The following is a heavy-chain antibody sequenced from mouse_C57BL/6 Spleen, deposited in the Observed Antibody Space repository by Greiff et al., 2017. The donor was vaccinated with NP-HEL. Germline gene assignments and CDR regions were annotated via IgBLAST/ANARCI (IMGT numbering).Heavy chain of an antibody. J-gene: IGHJ4*01. V-gene: IGHV1-50*01. CDR1: GYTFTSYW. CDR2: IDPSDSYT. CDR3: ARGVYYGKIYAMDY. D-gene: IGHD2-1*01. Sequence: QVQLQQPGAELVKPGASVKLSCKASGYTFTSYWMQWVKQRPGQGLEWIGEIDPSDSYTNYNQKFKGKATLTVDTSSSTAYMQLSSLTSEDSAVYYCARGVYYGKIYAMDYWGQGTSVTVSS.